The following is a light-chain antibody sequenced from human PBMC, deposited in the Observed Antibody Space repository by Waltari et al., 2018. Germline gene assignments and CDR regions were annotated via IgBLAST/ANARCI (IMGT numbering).Light chain of an antibody. J-gene: IGLJ1*01. Sequence: QSVLTQAPSASGTPGQRVTISCSGSSSSIGSNLVCWYQQLPGTAPKLLIYRKEKRPSGVPDRSAGSKAGTSASLTVSGLQPDDGGDYYCPAWDDGLGGPAIGTGTRVTVL. CDR2: RKE. CDR1: SSSIGSNL. CDR3: PAWDDGLGGPA. V-gene: IGLV1-47*01.